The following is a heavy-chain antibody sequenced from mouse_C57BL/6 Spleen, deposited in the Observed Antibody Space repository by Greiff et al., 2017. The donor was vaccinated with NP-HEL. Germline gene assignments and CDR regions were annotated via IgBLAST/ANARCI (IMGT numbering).Heavy chain of an antibody. CDR3: AREVTTVVAKYFDV. D-gene: IGHD1-1*01. V-gene: IGHV1-82*01. CDR2: IYPGDGDT. CDR1: GYAFSSSW. J-gene: IGHJ1*03. Sequence: QVQLKESGPELVKPGASVKISCKASGYAFSSSWMNWVKQRPGKGLEWIGRIYPGDGDTNYNGKVKGKATLTADKSSSTAYMQLSSLTSEDSAVYFCAREVTTVVAKYFDVWGTGTTVTVSS.